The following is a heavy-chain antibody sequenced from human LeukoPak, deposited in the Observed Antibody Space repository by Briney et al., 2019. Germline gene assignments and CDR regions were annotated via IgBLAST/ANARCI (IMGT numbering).Heavy chain of an antibody. V-gene: IGHV3-73*01. CDR2: ITTKSNNYAT. Sequence: PGGSLRLSCAASGFTFSGSSMHWVRQASGKGLEWVGRITTKSNNYATAYAASVKGRFTISRDDSKNTAYLQMNSLKTEDTAVYYCTIYGSGSYWFDPWGQGTLVTVSS. CDR1: GFTFSGSS. CDR3: TIYGSGSYWFDP. J-gene: IGHJ5*02. D-gene: IGHD3-10*01.